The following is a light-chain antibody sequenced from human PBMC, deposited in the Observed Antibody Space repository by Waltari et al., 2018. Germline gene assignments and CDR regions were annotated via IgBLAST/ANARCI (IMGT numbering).Light chain of an antibody. CDR3: MQGTHWPPWT. CDR2: KVS. Sequence: VVVTQSPLPLAVTLGQSASLSCTSSQSLVHSDGDTYLHWLQQRPGHTPRRLIYKVSNRDSGVPDRFSGSGSDTEFTLKISRVEAEDVGVYFCMQGTHWPPWTFGQGTKVEIK. V-gene: IGKV2-30*02. CDR1: QSLVHSDGDTY. J-gene: IGKJ1*01.